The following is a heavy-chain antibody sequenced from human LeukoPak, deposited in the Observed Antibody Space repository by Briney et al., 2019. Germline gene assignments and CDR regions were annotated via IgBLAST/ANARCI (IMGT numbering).Heavy chain of an antibody. D-gene: IGHD3-3*01. CDR2: IYYSGNT. V-gene: IGHV4-39*01. J-gene: IGHJ3*01. CDR1: GGSISSSSYY. Sequence: DPSETLSLTCTVSGGSISSSSYYWGWIRQPPGKGLEWIGSIYYSGNTYYNLSLKSRVTISVDTSKNQFSLKLSSVTAADTAMYYCASSARFLEWFHRGPWGQGTMVTVSS. CDR3: ASSARFLEWFHRGP.